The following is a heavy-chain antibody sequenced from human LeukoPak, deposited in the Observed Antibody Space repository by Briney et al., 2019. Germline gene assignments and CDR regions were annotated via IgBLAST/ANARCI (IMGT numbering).Heavy chain of an antibody. V-gene: IGHV3-30*02. J-gene: IGHJ4*02. CDR2: IRYDGSNK. CDR1: GFTLSNYG. CDR3: AKRDRMYTSGSYYFDY. D-gene: IGHD6-19*01. Sequence: GGSLRLSCAASGFTLSNYGMHWVRQAPGKGLEWVAFIRYDGSNKYYADSVKGRFTISRDNSKNTLYLQMNSLRAEDTAVYYCAKRDRMYTSGSYYFDYWGQGTLVTVSS.